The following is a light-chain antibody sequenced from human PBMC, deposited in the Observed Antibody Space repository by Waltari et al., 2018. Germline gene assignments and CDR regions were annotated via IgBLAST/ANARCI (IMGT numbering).Light chain of an antibody. J-gene: IGKJ2*01. CDR2: KES. Sequence: DIQMTQSPSTLSASVGDRVTITCRASQSISSWLAWYQQKPGKAPKILIYKESSLESGVPSRFSGSGSETEFTITISSLQPDDFATYYCQQYNSYHTFGQGTKLEIK. CDR3: QQYNSYHT. V-gene: IGKV1-5*03. CDR1: QSISSW.